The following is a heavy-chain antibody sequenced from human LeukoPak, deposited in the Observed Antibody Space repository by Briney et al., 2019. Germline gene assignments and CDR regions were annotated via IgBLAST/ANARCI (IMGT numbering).Heavy chain of an antibody. CDR1: GYTLTAYY. Sequence: GASVKVSCKASGYTLTAYYLHWVRQAPGQGLEWMGRINPNSGGTTYAQKFQGRVTMTRDTSIGTAYMELSSLRSDDTAVYYCARPYYESSGLYVDGFDIWGQGTMVTVSS. D-gene: IGHD3-22*01. J-gene: IGHJ3*02. V-gene: IGHV1-2*06. CDR3: ARPYYESSGLYVDGFDI. CDR2: INPNSGGT.